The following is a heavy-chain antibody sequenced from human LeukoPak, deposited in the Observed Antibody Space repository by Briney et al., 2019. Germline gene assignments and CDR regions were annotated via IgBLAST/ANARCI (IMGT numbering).Heavy chain of an antibody. D-gene: IGHD3-9*01. Sequence: GGSLRLSCAASGFTFSSYSMNWVRQAPGKGLEWVSSISSSSSYIYYADSVKGRFTISRDNAKNSLYLQMNSLRAEDTAVYYCARAPTYYDILTGYQESYYMDVWGKGTTVTVSS. CDR3: ARAPTYYDILTGYQESYYMDV. CDR2: ISSSSSYI. CDR1: GFTFSSYS. J-gene: IGHJ6*03. V-gene: IGHV3-21*01.